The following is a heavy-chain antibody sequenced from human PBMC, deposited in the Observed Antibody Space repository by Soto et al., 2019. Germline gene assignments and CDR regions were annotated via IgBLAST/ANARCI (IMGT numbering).Heavy chain of an antibody. V-gene: IGHV4-34*01. CDR1: GGSLSGIY. Sequence: QVQLQQWGAGLLKPSETLSLTCVVYGGSLSGIYWTWIRQPPGKGLEWIGEINHSGSTNYSPSLESRVTISLDTSNNHFSLKLSSVTAADTAVYYCARGPGYSYGYSVYYYYYGMDVWGQGTTVTVSS. D-gene: IGHD5-18*01. J-gene: IGHJ6*02. CDR3: ARGPGYSYGYSVYYYYYGMDV. CDR2: INHSGST.